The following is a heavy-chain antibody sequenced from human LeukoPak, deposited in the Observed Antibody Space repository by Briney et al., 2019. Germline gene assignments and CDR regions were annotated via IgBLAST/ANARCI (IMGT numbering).Heavy chain of an antibody. D-gene: IGHD6-13*01. CDR2: IYYSGST. J-gene: IGHJ6*03. CDR1: GGSISSTNYY. CDR3: ARARVSPAYYYYMDV. V-gene: IGHV4-39*07. Sequence: PSETLSLTCTVSGGSISSTNYYWAWIRQPPGKGLEWIGNIYYSGSTNYNPSLKSRVTISVDTSKNQFSLKLSSVTAADTAVYYCARARVSPAYYYYMDVWGKGTTVTISS.